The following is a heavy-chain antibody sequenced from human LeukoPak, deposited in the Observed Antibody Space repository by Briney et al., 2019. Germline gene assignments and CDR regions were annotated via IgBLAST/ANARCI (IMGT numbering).Heavy chain of an antibody. V-gene: IGHV4-59*11. J-gene: IGHJ4*02. CDR1: GVSIRSHY. CDR2: ISYSEST. CDR3: ARDGEGDEGWDY. Sequence: PSETLSLTCTVSGVSIRSHYWIWIRQPPGKGLEWLGHISYSESTNYNPSLESRVTISVDTSRNQFSLRLSSVTAADTAVYYCARDGEGDEGWDYWGQGTLVTVSS. D-gene: IGHD7-27*01.